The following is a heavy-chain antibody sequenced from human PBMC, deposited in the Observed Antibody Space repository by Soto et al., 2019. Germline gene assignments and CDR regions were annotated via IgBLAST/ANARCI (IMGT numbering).Heavy chain of an antibody. V-gene: IGHV3-23*04. J-gene: IGHJ6*02. CDR1: GFTFSIYA. CDR2: ISGSGDDT. CDR3: ATVDRYSSGWSSYAPEYYYYSMDV. D-gene: IGHD6-19*01. Sequence: EVQLVESGGGLVQPGGSLRLSCAASGFTFSIYALSWVRQTPGKGLEWVSAISGSGDDTYYTDSVKGRFTISRDNSKNTLYLQMSSLRAEDTAIYYCATVDRYSSGWSSYAPEYYYYSMDVWGQGTTVTVSS.